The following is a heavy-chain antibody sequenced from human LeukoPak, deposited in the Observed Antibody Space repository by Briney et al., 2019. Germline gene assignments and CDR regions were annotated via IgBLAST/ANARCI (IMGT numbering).Heavy chain of an antibody. Sequence: SETLSLTCTVSGGSIRSSYYYWGWIRQPPGKGLEWIGSIYDSGSTYYNPSLKSRVTISVDTSKNQFSPKLSSVTAADTAVYYCARLTSAALWGQGTLVTVSS. D-gene: IGHD6-13*01. J-gene: IGHJ4*02. CDR2: IYDSGST. CDR3: ARLTSAAL. V-gene: IGHV4-39*07. CDR1: GGSIRSSYYY.